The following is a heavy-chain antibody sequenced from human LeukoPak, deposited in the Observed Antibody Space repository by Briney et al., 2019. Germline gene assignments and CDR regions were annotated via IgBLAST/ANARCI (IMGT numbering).Heavy chain of an antibody. CDR2: ITGSGGST. Sequence: GGSLRLSCAASGFTISDHYMDWVRQAPGKGLEWVSAITGSGGSTYYADSVKGRFTISRDNSKNTLYLQMNSLRAEDTAVYYCAKDWTKDTALALDAFDIWGQGTMVTVSS. V-gene: IGHV3-23*01. CDR1: GFTISDHY. J-gene: IGHJ3*02. CDR3: AKDWTKDTALALDAFDI. D-gene: IGHD5-18*01.